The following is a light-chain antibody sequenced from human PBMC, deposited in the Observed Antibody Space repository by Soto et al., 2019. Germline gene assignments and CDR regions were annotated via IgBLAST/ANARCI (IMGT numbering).Light chain of an antibody. CDR3: SSYAGSNNFGV. Sequence: QSALPQPPSASGSPGQSVTISCTGTSSDVGGYNYVSWYQQHPGKAPKLMIYEVSKRPSGVPDRFSGSKSGNTASLTVSGLQAEDEADYYCSSYAGSNNFGVFGTGTKVTVL. CDR2: EVS. CDR1: SSDVGGYNY. J-gene: IGLJ1*01. V-gene: IGLV2-8*01.